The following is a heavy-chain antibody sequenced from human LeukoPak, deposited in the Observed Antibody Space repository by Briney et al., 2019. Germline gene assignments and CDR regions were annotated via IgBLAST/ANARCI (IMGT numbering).Heavy chain of an antibody. Sequence: PGRSLRLSCAASGFTFSSYAMHWVRQAPGKGLEWVAVISYDGSNKYYADSVKGRFTISRDNSKNTLYLQMNSLRAEYTAVYYCARDTESYAFDIWGQGTMVTVSS. CDR3: ARDTESYAFDI. CDR2: ISYDGSNK. J-gene: IGHJ3*02. D-gene: IGHD3-10*01. CDR1: GFTFSSYA. V-gene: IGHV3-30-3*01.